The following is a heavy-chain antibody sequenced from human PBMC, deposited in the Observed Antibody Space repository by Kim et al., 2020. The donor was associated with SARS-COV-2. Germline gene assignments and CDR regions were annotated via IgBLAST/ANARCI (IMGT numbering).Heavy chain of an antibody. CDR3: ARDYYLAFDP. D-gene: IGHD1-26*01. Sequence: TIYDADSVKGRFTNSRDNAKNSLYLQMNSLGAEDTVVYYCARDYYLAFDPWGQGTLVTVSS. J-gene: IGHJ5*02. V-gene: IGHV3-48*04. CDR2: TI.